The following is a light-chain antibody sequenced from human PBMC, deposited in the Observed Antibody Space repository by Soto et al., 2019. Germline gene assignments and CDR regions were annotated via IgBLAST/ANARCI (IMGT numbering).Light chain of an antibody. CDR1: SSDVGGYNY. Sequence: QSALTQPRSVSGSPGQSVTISCTGTSSDVGGYNYVSWYQQHPYKAPKLMIYDVSKRPSGVPDRFSGSKSGNTTSLTISGLQAEDEADYYCCSYAGNSTYVFGSGTK. CDR2: DVS. CDR3: CSYAGNSTYV. V-gene: IGLV2-11*01. J-gene: IGLJ1*01.